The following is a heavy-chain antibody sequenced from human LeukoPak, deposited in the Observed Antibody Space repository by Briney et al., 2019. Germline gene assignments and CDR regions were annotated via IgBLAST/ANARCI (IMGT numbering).Heavy chain of an antibody. J-gene: IGHJ4*02. D-gene: IGHD3-16*01. Sequence: GGSLRLSCAASGFTFSNYAMSWVRQAPGKGLEWVSFIYSAGSTHYSDSVKGRFTISIDNSKNTMYLQMNSLRAEDTAVYYCARRACAYTHPYDYWGQGTLVTVS. CDR2: IYSAGST. CDR3: ARRACAYTHPYDY. V-gene: IGHV3-53*01. CDR1: GFTFSNYA.